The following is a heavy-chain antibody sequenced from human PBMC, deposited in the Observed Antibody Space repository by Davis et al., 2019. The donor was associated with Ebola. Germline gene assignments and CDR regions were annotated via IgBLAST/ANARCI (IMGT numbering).Heavy chain of an antibody. V-gene: IGHV4-59*01. Sequence: SETLSLTCTVPGCSTSSYYWTWIRQPPGKGLEWIGYILYSGSTNYNPSLKSRVTISVDTSKNQFSLKLSSVTAADTAVYYCAREGGLVRVSYGMDVWGKGTTVTVSS. CDR1: GCSTSSYY. D-gene: IGHD2-21*01. CDR2: ILYSGST. CDR3: AREGGLVRVSYGMDV. J-gene: IGHJ6*04.